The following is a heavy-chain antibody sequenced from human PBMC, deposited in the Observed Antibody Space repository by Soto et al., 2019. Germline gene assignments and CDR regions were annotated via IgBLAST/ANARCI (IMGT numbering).Heavy chain of an antibody. CDR2: INHSGST. D-gene: IGHD5-18*01. CDR1: GGSFSGYY. V-gene: IGHV4-34*01. CDR3: ARGRGYSYGYSGVYYGMDV. J-gene: IGHJ6*02. Sequence: SETLSLTCAVYGGSFSGYYWSWIRQPPGKGLEWSGEINHSGSTNYNPSLKSRVTISVDTSKNQLSLKLSSVTAADTAVYYRARGRGYSYGYSGVYYGMDVWGQGTTVTVSS.